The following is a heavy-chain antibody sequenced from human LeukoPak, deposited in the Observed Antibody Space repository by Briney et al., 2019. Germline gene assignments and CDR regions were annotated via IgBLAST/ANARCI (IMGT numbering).Heavy chain of an antibody. D-gene: IGHD3-16*01. CDR3: ARETPEALDYFDY. V-gene: IGHV3-11*01. CDR1: GFTFSDYY. CDR2: ISSSGSTI. Sequence: GGSLRLSCAASGFTFSDYYMSWIRQAPGKGLEWVSYISSSGSTIYYADPVKGRFTISRDNAKNSLYLQMDSLRAEDTAVYYCARETPEALDYFDYWGQGTLVTVSS. J-gene: IGHJ4*02.